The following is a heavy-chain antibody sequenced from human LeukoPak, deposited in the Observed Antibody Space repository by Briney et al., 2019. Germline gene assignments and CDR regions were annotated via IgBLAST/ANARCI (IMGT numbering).Heavy chain of an antibody. J-gene: IGHJ4*02. Sequence: ASVKVSCKASGYTFTSYGISWVRQAPGQGLEWMGWISAYNGNTNYAQKLQGRVTMTTDTSTSTAYMELRSLRSDDTAVYYCAKGVGYYYDTSGYYCDYWGQGTLVTVSS. D-gene: IGHD3-22*01. CDR1: GYTFTSYG. CDR2: ISAYNGNT. CDR3: AKGVGYYYDTSGYYCDY. V-gene: IGHV1-18*01.